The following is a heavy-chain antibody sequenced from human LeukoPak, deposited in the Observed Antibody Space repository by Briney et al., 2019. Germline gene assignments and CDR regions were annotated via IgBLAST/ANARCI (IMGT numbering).Heavy chain of an antibody. V-gene: IGHV3-7*01. CDR1: GFTVSSNY. CDR3: ARETPRRGETRDGYR. Sequence: PGGSLRLSCAASGFTVSSNYMSWVRQAPGKGLECLANIKEDGSETYYADSVKGRFTISRDNPKNLLFLQINSLRVEDRAVYYCARETPRRGETRDGYRWGQGTVVTVSS. J-gene: IGHJ4*02. D-gene: IGHD5-24*01. CDR2: IKEDGSET.